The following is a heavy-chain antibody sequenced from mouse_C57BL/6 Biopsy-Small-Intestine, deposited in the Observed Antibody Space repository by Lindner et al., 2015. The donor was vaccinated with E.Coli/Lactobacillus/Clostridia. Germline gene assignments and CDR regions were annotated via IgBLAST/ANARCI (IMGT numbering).Heavy chain of an antibody. CDR1: GYAFSSSW. V-gene: IGHV1-82*01. Sequence: VQLQESGPELVKPGASVKISCKASGYAFSSSWMNWVKQRPGKGLEWIGRIYPGDGDTNYNGKFKGKATLTADKSSSTAYMQLSSLTSEDSAVYFCARMGFIATVVATEGYAMDYWGQGTSVTVSS. J-gene: IGHJ4*01. CDR3: ARMGFIATVVATEGYAMDY. D-gene: IGHD1-1*01. CDR2: IYPGDGDT.